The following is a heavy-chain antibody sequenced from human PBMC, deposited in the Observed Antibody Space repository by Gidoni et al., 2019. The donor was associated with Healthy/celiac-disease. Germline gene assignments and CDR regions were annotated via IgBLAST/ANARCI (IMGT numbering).Heavy chain of an antibody. CDR2: IIGSGGST. J-gene: IGHJ4*02. V-gene: IGHV3-23*01. CDR1: GFTFSSYA. Sequence: EVQLLESGGGLVQPGGSLRLSGAASGFTFSSYAMSWVRQAPGKGLEGVSAIIGSGGSTYYADSVNGRFTISRDNSKNTLYLQMNSLRAEDTAVYYCAKDLTVDYWGQGTLVTVSS. CDR3: AKDLTVDY.